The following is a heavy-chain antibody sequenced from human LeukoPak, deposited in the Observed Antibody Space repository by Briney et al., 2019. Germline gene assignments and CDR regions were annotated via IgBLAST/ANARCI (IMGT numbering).Heavy chain of an antibody. J-gene: IGHJ4*02. D-gene: IGHD3-22*01. V-gene: IGHV4-4*02. Sequence: ASGTLSLTCAVPGGSISSSNWWSWVRQPPGKGLEWIGEIYHSGSTNYNPSLKSRVTISVDKSKNQFSLKLSSVTAADTAVYYCASGYDSSGYYLGYWGQGTLVTVSS. CDR2: IYHSGST. CDR1: GGSISSSNW. CDR3: ASGYDSSGYYLGY.